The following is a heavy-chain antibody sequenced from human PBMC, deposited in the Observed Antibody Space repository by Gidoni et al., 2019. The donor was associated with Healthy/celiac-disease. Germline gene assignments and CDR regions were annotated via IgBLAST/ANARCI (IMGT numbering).Heavy chain of an antibody. CDR3: IMPKTFDY. J-gene: IGHJ4*02. D-gene: IGHD3-3*01. Sequence: QVQLQQWGAGLLKPSETLSLTCAVYGGSFSGYYWSSIRQPPGKGLEWIGEINHSGSTNYNPSLKSRVTISVDTSKNQFSLKLSSVTAADTIFGVVIMPKTFDYWGQGTLVTVSS. CDR2: INHSGST. V-gene: IGHV4-34*01. CDR1: GGSFSGYY.